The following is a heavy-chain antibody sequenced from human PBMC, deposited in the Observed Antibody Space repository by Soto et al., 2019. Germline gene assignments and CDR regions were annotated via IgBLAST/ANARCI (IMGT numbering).Heavy chain of an antibody. D-gene: IGHD2-21*01. CDR1: GFTFSNYA. J-gene: IGHJ6*02. V-gene: IGHV3-23*01. CDR3: ANRAYCLSADCREAYFGMNV. Sequence: EVQLLESGGGLVQPGGSRRLSCAASGFTFSNYAMTWVRQAPGMGLEWVSSISGSGGSTYYADSVKGRFTISRDNSKDTVYLQMNSLRAEDTALYYCANRAYCLSADCREAYFGMNVWGQGTTVTVSS. CDR2: ISGSGGST.